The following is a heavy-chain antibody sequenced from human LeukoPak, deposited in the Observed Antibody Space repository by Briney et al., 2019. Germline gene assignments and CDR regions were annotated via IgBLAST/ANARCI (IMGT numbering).Heavy chain of an antibody. J-gene: IGHJ4*02. D-gene: IGHD3-10*01. CDR1: GYTFTGYY. V-gene: IGHV1-2*02. CDR3: ARDLFGEYVYRVVWDY. CDR2: INPNSGGT. Sequence: AAVTVSFKASGYTFTGYYMHWVRQPPGQGLEWMGWINPNSGGTNYAQKFQGRVTMTRDTSISTAYMELSRLRSDDTAVYYCARDLFGEYVYRVVWDYWGQGTLVTVSS.